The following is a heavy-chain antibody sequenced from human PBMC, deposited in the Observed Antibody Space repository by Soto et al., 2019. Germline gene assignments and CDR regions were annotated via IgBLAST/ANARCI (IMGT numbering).Heavy chain of an antibody. D-gene: IGHD2-2*02. V-gene: IGHV3-11*01. J-gene: IGHJ4*02. Sequence: GGSLRLSCAASGFTFSDYYMSWIRQAPGKGLEWVSYISSSGSTIYYADSVRGRFIVSRDSSKNSLYLQMSSLRVEDTALYYCAKDVCSRSTTSCYTRLDFWGQGALVTVSS. CDR2: ISSSGSTI. CDR3: AKDVCSRSTTSCYTRLDF. CDR1: GFTFSDYY.